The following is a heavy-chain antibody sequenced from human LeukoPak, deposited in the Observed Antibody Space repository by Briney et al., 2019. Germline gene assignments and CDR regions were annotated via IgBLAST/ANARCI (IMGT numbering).Heavy chain of an antibody. V-gene: IGHV1-46*01. CDR2: IYPRDGST. J-gene: IGHJ4*01. CDR1: GYTFTSNY. CDR3: ARDXXGFDY. Sequence: ASVKVSCKASGYTFTSNYIHWVRQAPGQGLEWMGMIYPRDGSTNYAQKFQGRVTVTRDTSTSTVHMELSGLRSEDTAVYYCARDXXGFDYXGXXXXVXVSS.